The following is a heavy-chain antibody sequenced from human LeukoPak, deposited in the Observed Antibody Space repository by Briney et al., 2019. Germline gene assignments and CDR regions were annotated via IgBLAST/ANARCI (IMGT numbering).Heavy chain of an antibody. D-gene: IGHD3-16*01. V-gene: IGHV4-30-4*07. Sequence: SETLSLTCAVSGASISSGGHSWSWIRQPPGKGLEWVGYIYDDGSTYYTPSLKSRITISVDTSRNQFSLSLRSVTAADTAIYYCARDLGYAKPPGDWGQGTLVTVSS. J-gene: IGHJ4*02. CDR1: GASISSGGHS. CDR2: IYDDGST. CDR3: ARDLGYAKPPGD.